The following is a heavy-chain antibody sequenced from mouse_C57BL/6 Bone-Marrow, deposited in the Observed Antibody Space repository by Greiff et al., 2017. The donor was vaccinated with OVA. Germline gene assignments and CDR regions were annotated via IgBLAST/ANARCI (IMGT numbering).Heavy chain of an antibody. V-gene: IGHV7-3*01. D-gene: IGHD3-3*01. J-gene: IGHJ4*01. CDR3: ARGGTANYAMDY. CDR1: GFTFTDYY. CDR2: IRNKANGYTT. Sequence: EVKLVESGGGLVQPGGSLSLSCAASGFTFTDYYMSWVRQPPGKALEWLGFIRNKANGYTTEYSASVKGRFTISRDNSQSILYLQMNALRAEDSATYYCARGGTANYAMDYWGQGTSVTVSS.